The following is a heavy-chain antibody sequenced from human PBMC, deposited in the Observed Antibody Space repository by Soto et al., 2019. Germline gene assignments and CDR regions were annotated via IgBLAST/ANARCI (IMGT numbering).Heavy chain of an antibody. CDR3: AITVHTDAFDI. CDR2: INHSGST. J-gene: IGHJ3*02. Sequence: SSETLSLTCAVYGGSFSGYYWSWIRQPPGKGLEWIGEINHSGSTNYNPSLKSRVTISVDTSKNQFSLKLSSVTAADTAVYYCAITVHTDAFDIWGQGPMVTVSS. V-gene: IGHV4-34*01. D-gene: IGHD2-21*01. CDR1: GGSFSGYY.